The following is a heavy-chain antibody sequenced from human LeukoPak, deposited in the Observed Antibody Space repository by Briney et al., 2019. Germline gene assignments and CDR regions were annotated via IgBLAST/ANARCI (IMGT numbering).Heavy chain of an antibody. V-gene: IGHV3-23*01. Sequence: GGSLRLSCVASGFSFSKYAINWVRQAPGKGLEWVSAISGSGGTIFYADSVKGRFAISRDNSKNTLYLQMTSLRAEDTAVYYCAKTYVDTTFFDSWGQGTRVTVSS. CDR1: GFSFSKYA. CDR3: AKTYVDTTFFDS. D-gene: IGHD5-18*01. CDR2: ISGSGGTI. J-gene: IGHJ4*02.